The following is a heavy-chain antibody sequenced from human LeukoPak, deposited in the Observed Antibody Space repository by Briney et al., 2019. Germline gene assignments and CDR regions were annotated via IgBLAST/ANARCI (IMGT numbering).Heavy chain of an antibody. CDR2: IYYSGST. Sequence: SETLSLTCTVSGGSISSSSYYWGWIRQPPGKGLEWIGSIYYSGSTYYNPSLKSRVTISVDTSKNQFSLKLSSVTAADTAVYYCARSGPRRDGYNLDYWGQGTLVTVSS. J-gene: IGHJ4*02. D-gene: IGHD5-24*01. CDR3: ARSGPRRDGYNLDY. V-gene: IGHV4-39*07. CDR1: GGSISSSSYY.